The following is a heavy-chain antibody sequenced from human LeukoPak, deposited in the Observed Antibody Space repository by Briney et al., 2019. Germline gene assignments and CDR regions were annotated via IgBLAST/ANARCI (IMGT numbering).Heavy chain of an antibody. CDR1: GGTFSSYA. J-gene: IGHJ4*02. V-gene: IGHV1-69*01. CDR2: IIPIFGTA. CDR3: ARALSSHYYDSSGYYYAYYFDY. Sequence: ASVKVSCKASGGTFSSYAISWVRQAPGQGLEWMGGIIPIFGTATYAQKFQGRVTITADESTSTAYMELSSLRSEDTAVYYCARALSSHYYDSSGYYYAYYFDYWGQGTLVTVSS. D-gene: IGHD3-22*01.